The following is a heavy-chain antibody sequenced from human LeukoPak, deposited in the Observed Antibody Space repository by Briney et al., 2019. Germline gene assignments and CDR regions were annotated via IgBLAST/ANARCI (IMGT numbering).Heavy chain of an antibody. D-gene: IGHD3-10*01. CDR1: GFTFSSYA. CDR2: ISGSGGST. J-gene: IGHJ4*02. V-gene: IGHV3-23*01. CDR3: AKRKEYYYGSGSYWFDY. Sequence: GGSLSLSCAASGFTFSSYAMSGVRQAPGKGLEWVSGISGSGGSTYYADSVKGRITISRDNSKNTLYLQMNSLRVEDTALYYCAKRKEYYYGSGSYWFDYWGQGTLVTVSS.